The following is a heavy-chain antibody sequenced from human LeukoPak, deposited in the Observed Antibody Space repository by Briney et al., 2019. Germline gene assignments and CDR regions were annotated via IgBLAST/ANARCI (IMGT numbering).Heavy chain of an antibody. V-gene: IGHV4-59*01. J-gene: IGHJ3*02. D-gene: IGHD3-9*01. CDR3: ARVYYDILTGASPRDAFDI. Sequence: SETLSLTCTVSGFSISSYYWSWIRQPPGKGLVWIGYIYNSETTNSNHSLKSLVTISVTSSKTQYSVKMSSVTAADTAVYYCARVYYDILTGASPRDAFDIWGQGTMVTVSS. CDR2: IYNSETT. CDR1: GFSISSYY.